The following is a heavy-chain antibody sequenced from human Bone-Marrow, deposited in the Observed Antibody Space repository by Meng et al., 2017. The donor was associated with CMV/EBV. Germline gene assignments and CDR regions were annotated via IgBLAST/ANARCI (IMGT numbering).Heavy chain of an antibody. CDR3: AKIDCSSTSCPFDP. D-gene: IGHD2-2*01. CDR2: IWYDGSNK. V-gene: IGHV3-33*06. Sequence: GESLKISCAASGFTFSTYGMNWVRQAPGKGLEWVAVIWYDGSNKYYADSVKGRFTISRDNSKNTVYLQMNSLRAGDTAVYYCAKIDCSSTSCPFDPWGQGTLVTVSS. CDR1: GFTFSTYG. J-gene: IGHJ5*02.